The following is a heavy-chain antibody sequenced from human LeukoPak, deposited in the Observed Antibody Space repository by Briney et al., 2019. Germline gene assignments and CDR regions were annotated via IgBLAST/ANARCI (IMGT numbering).Heavy chain of an antibody. V-gene: IGHV4-39*07. CDR1: GGSISSGSYY. D-gene: IGHD5-18*01. CDR3: ARGRGYSRIYYFDY. CDR2: INHSGST. J-gene: IGHJ4*02. Sequence: SETLSLTCTVSGGSISSGSYYWSWIRQPPGKGLEWIGEINHSGSTNYNPSLKSRVTISVDTSKNQFSLKLSSVTAADTAVYYCARGRGYSRIYYFDYWGQGTLVTVSS.